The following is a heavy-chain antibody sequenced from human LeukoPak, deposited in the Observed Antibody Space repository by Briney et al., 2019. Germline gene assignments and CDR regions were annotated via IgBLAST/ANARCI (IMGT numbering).Heavy chain of an antibody. CDR3: ARHAADFWSGYHLDY. Sequence: GESLKISCKGSGYSFTSCWIGWVRQMPGKGLEWRGFIYPVDSDTKYSPSLQRQVTISADKSISNAYLQLSSLNASDTAMYYCARHAADFWSGYHLDYWGQGALVTVSS. D-gene: IGHD3-3*01. V-gene: IGHV5-51*01. CDR1: GYSFTSCW. J-gene: IGHJ4*02. CDR2: IYPVDSDT.